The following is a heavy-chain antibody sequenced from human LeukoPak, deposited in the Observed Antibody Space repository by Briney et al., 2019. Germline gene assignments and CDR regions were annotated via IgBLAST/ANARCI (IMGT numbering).Heavy chain of an antibody. Sequence: SETLSLTCSVSGGSISGFHWSWIRQTAGKGLEWIGRVSTSGNTFYNPSLESRVTMSADTSGIHFSLNLTSVTAADTAVYYCARETAWPENTPMILFSYFDYWGRGILVTVSS. CDR3: ARETAWPENTPMILFSYFDY. CDR2: VSTSGNT. J-gene: IGHJ4*02. V-gene: IGHV4-4*07. CDR1: GGSISGFH. D-gene: IGHD3/OR15-3a*01.